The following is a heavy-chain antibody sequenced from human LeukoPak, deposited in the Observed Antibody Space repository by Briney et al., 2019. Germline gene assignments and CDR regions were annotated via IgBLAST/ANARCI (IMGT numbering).Heavy chain of an antibody. J-gene: IGHJ4*02. CDR2: ISYDESNK. CDR3: ARDVAWIQVWADY. Sequence: GGSLRLSCAASGFTFSSYAMHWVRQAPGKGLEWVAVISYDESNKYYADSVKGRFTISRDNSKNTLYLQMNSLRAEDTAVYYCARDVAWIQVWADYWGQGTLVTVSS. V-gene: IGHV3-30-3*01. CDR1: GFTFSSYA. D-gene: IGHD5-18*01.